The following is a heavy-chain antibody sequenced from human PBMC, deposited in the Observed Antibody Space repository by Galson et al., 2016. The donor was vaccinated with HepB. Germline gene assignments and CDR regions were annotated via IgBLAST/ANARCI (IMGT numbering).Heavy chain of an antibody. CDR1: GFTFRNYG. CDR3: ARSISRTNGPPFDY. D-gene: IGHD1-20*01. V-gene: IGHV3-33*01. CDR2: IWYDGSEE. J-gene: IGHJ4*02. Sequence: SLRLSCAASGFTFRNYGMHWVRQAPGKGLEWVALIWYDGSEEYYADSVKGRFTISRDNSKNTLYLQMTSLRAEDTAVYYCARSISRTNGPPFDYWGQGTLVTVSS.